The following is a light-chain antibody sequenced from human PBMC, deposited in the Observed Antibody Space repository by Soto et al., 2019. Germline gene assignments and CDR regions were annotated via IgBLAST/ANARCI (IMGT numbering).Light chain of an antibody. CDR3: TSYTSSSTYV. J-gene: IGLJ1*01. Sequence: QSALTQPPSASGSPGQPVTISCTGTSSDVGGYDYVSWYQQYPGKAPKLLIYEVSKRPSGVPDRFSGSKTGNTASLTVSGLQADDEADYYCTSYTSSSTYVFGTGTKLTVL. V-gene: IGLV2-8*01. CDR2: EVS. CDR1: SSDVGGYDY.